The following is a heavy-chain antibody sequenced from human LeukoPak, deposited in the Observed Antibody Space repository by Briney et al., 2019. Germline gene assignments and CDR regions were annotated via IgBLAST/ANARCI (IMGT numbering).Heavy chain of an antibody. J-gene: IGHJ4*02. V-gene: IGHV3-21*06. CDR3: VRAAIRVDFFDS. D-gene: IGHD2-2*01. CDR1: GFLFGGHA. CDR2: VHSSATYI. Sequence: GGSLRLSCAASGFLFGGHAMVWIRQAPGKDLECVSSVHSSATYITYADSVRGRFTISRDNDKNSLFLDMNDLRAEDTAVYYCVRAAIRVDFFDSWGQGTLVAVSS.